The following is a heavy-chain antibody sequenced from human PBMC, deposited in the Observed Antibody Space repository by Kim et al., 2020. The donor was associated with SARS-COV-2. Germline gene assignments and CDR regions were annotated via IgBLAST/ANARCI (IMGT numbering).Heavy chain of an antibody. V-gene: IGHV3-48*02. D-gene: IGHD2-15*01. J-gene: IGHJ6*02. Sequence: GGSLRLSCAASGFTFSSYSMNWVRQAPGKGLEWVSYISSSSSTIYYADSVKGRFTISRDNAKNSLYLQMNSLRDEDTAVYYCARDSDGGGKTSYYYYGMDVWGQGTTVTVSS. CDR1: GFTFSSYS. CDR3: ARDSDGGGKTSYYYYGMDV. CDR2: ISSSSSTI.